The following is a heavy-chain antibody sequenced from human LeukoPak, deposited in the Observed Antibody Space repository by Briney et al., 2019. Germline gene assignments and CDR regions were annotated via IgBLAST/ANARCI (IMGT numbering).Heavy chain of an antibody. CDR1: SGSISSSSYY. CDR2: IYYSGST. V-gene: IGHV4-39*07. Sequence: SETLSLTCTVSSGSISSSSYYWGWIRQAPGKGLEWIGSIYYSGSTYNNSSLKSRVTISVDTSKNQFSLKLSSVTAADTAVYYCARDQYYYDSSAYLFDYWGQGTLVTVSS. CDR3: ARDQYYYDSSAYLFDY. D-gene: IGHD3-22*01. J-gene: IGHJ4*02.